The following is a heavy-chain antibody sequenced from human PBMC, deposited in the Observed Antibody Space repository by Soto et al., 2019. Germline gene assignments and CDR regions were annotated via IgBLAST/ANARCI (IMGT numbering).Heavy chain of an antibody. Sequence: SETLSLTCTVSGGSISGGDYYWSWIRQPPGKGLEWIGYIYYSGSTYYNPSLKSRVTISVDTSKNQFSLKLSSVTAADTAVYYCARTLRSGWWYFDYWGQGTLVTVSS. CDR1: GGSISGGDYY. D-gene: IGHD6-19*01. CDR2: IYYSGST. CDR3: ARTLRSGWWYFDY. V-gene: IGHV4-30-4*01. J-gene: IGHJ4*02.